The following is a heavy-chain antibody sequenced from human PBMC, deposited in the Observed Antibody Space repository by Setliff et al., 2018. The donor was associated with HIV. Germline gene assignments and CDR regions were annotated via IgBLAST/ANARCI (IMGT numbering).Heavy chain of an antibody. CDR3: AKESAAMGLDN. J-gene: IGHJ4*02. D-gene: IGHD5-18*01. V-gene: IGHV3-48*01. Sequence: GGSLRLSCAASGFTFSSYGMHWVRQAPGKGLEWVSSISSRSSTIYYADSVKGRFTISRDNARSALYLQMNSRRAEDTAVYYCAKESAAMGLDNWGPGTLVTVSS. CDR1: GFTFSSYG. CDR2: ISSRSSTI.